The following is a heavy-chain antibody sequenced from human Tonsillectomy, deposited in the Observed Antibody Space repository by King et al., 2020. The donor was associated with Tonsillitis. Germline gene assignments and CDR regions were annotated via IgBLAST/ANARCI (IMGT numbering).Heavy chain of an antibody. CDR3: AGRSGVSGSYYKVGFDP. CDR2: IYYSGST. D-gene: IGHD3-10*01. Sequence: LQLQESGPGLVKPSETLSLTCTVSGGSISSSSYYWGWIRQPPGKGLEWIGSIYYSGSTYYNPSLKRRVTISVETSKNQFSLKLSSVTAADTAVYYCAGRSGVSGSYYKVGFDPWGQGTLVTVSS. J-gene: IGHJ5*02. CDR1: GGSISSSSYY. V-gene: IGHV4-39*01.